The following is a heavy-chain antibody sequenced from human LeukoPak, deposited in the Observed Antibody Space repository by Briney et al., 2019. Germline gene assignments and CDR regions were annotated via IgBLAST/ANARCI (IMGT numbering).Heavy chain of an antibody. Sequence: ASVKVSCKASGYTFTGYYMHWVRQAPGQGLEWMGWINPNSGGTNYAQKFQGRVTMTRDTSISTAYMELSRLRSDDTAVYYCARVRRDIVVVVAAPFDYWGQGTLVTVSS. CDR1: GYTFTGYY. J-gene: IGHJ4*02. CDR2: INPNSGGT. D-gene: IGHD2-15*01. CDR3: ARVRRDIVVVVAAPFDY. V-gene: IGHV1-2*02.